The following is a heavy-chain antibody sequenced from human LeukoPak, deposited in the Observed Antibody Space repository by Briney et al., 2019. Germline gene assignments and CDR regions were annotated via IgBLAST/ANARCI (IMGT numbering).Heavy chain of an antibody. CDR1: DVSISSSRYY. J-gene: IGHJ4*02. CDR2: IYYSGST. V-gene: IGHV4-39*01. D-gene: IGHD3-16*02. Sequence: PSETLSLTCIVSDVSISSSRYYWGWIRQPPGKGLEWIGSIYYSGSTNYNPSLKSRVTISVDTSNNQFSLKLSSLTAADTAVYYCASGDYLWGSYLGYWGQGTLVTVSS. CDR3: ASGDYLWGSYLGY.